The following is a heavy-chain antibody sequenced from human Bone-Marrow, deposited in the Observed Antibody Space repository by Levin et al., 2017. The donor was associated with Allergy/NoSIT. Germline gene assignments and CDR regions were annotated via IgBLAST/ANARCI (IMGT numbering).Heavy chain of an antibody. CDR1: GFTFSSYS. Sequence: QAGGSLRLSCAASGFTFSSYSIYWVRQAPGKGLEWVALISGDGFTRNYADSVKGRFIISRDNSKNTLFLQMHSLRVDDTAVYYCARVQRGYTYGPGYYYGLDVWGQGTTVTVSS. V-gene: IGHV3-30-3*01. CDR2: ISGDGFTR. D-gene: IGHD5-18*01. CDR3: ARVQRGYTYGPGYYYGLDV. J-gene: IGHJ6*02.